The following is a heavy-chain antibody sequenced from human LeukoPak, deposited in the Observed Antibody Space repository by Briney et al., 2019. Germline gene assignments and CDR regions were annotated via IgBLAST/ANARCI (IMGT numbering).Heavy chain of an antibody. D-gene: IGHD1-26*01. J-gene: IGHJ4*02. Sequence: ASVKVSCTASVYTFTGAYIYWVRPAPGPRLECMGWINPNNEATKYAQKFQGRVTMTRDTSLSTAYMELSRLRSDDSVVYYCTRPLAGDGTSGAQFASWGEGSLVTVSS. CDR3: TRPLAGDGTSGAQFAS. CDR2: INPNNEAT. V-gene: IGHV1-2*02. CDR1: VYTFTGAY.